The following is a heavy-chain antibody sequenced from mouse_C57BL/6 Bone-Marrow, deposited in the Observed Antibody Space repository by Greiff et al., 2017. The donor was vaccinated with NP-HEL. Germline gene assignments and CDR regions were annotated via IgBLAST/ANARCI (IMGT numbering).Heavy chain of an antibody. D-gene: IGHD1-1*02. J-gene: IGHJ3*01. Sequence: VKLMESGAELVRPGTSVKVSCKASGYAFTNYLIEWVKQRPGQGLEWIGVINPGSGGTNYNEKFKGKATLTADKSSSTAYMQLSSLPSEDSAVYFCARTWWDLAWFACWGQGTLVTVSA. V-gene: IGHV1-54*01. CDR2: INPGSGGT. CDR3: ARTWWDLAWFAC. CDR1: GYAFTNYL.